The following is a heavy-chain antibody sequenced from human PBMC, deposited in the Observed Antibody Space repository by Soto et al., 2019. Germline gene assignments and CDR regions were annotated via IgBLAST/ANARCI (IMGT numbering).Heavy chain of an antibody. J-gene: IGHJ6*02. V-gene: IGHV1-3*04. CDR2: INIGNANT. CDR3: ARDPSHGYSYGYGYYYYGMDV. Sequence: ASVKVSCKASGYTFTNYAMHWVRQAPGQRLEWMGWINIGNANTKYSQKFQGRVTITADESTSTAYMELSSLRSEDTAVYYCARDPSHGYSYGYGYYYYGMDVWGQGTTVTVSS. CDR1: GYTFTNYA. D-gene: IGHD5-18*01.